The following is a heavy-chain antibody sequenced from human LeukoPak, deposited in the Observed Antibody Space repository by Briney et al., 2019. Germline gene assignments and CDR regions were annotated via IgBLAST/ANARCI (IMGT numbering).Heavy chain of an antibody. CDR2: IKYDGIEK. CDR3: ARDLVTVPSGDWFDP. D-gene: IGHD2-2*01. V-gene: IGHV3-7*01. J-gene: IGHJ5*02. CDR1: GFTFSKYW. Sequence: GGSLRLSCAASGFTFSKYWMSWVRQAPGKGLEWVANIKYDGIEKHYMDSVRGRFTIARDNAKNSLFLQMNSLRAEDTAVYYCARDLVTVPSGDWFDPWGQGTLVTVSA.